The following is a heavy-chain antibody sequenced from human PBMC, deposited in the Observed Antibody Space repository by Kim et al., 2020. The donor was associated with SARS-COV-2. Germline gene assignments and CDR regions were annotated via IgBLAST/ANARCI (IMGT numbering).Heavy chain of an antibody. V-gene: IGHV3-30*07. J-gene: IGHJ6*02. Sequence: VKGRYTIARDNSKNTRYLQMNSLRAEDTAVYYCARDPSHAYYYDHYGMDVWGQGTTVTVSS. D-gene: IGHD3-22*01. CDR3: ARDPSHAYYYDHYGMDV.